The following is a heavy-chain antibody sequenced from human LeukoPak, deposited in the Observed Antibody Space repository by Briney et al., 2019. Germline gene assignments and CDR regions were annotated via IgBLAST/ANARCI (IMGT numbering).Heavy chain of an antibody. D-gene: IGHD4-17*01. Sequence: PGGSLRLSCAASGFTFSSYGMHWVRQAPGKGLEWVAVISYDGSNKYYADSVKGRFTISRDNSKNTLYLQMNSLRAEDTAVYYCAVNDYGDYRGAFDIWGQGTMVTVSS. CDR3: AVNDYGDYRGAFDI. CDR2: ISYDGSNK. J-gene: IGHJ3*02. V-gene: IGHV3-30*03. CDR1: GFTFSSYG.